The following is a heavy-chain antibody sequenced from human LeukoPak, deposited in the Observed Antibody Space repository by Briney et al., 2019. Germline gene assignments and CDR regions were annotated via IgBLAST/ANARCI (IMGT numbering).Heavy chain of an antibody. J-gene: IGHJ4*02. V-gene: IGHV3-23*01. CDR1: GFTFSNHG. CDR3: AKDGLTYYDFWSGYPYYFDY. CDR2: ISGSSANT. Sequence: GGSLRLSCAASGFTFSNHGMSWVRQAPGKGLEWVSVISGSSANTYYADSVKGRFTISRDNSKNTLYLQMNSLRAEDTAVYYCAKDGLTYYDFWSGYPYYFDYWGQGTLVTVSS. D-gene: IGHD3-3*01.